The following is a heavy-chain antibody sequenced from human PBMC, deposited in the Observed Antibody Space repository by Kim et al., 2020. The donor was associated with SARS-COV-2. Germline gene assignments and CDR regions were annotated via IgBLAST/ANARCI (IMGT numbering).Heavy chain of an antibody. CDR1: GFTFSGHG. V-gene: IGHV3-30*03. D-gene: IGHD1-1*01. J-gene: IGHJ6*01. Sequence: GGSLRLSCAASGFTFSGHGMHWVRQAPGKGLEWVTVISYDGNNKDYIDSVKGRFTVSRDNSESTIYLQMNSLRGDDTAVYYCARARSTAGTGTVPYYCG. CDR3: ARARSTAGTGTVPYYCG. CDR2: ISYDGNNK.